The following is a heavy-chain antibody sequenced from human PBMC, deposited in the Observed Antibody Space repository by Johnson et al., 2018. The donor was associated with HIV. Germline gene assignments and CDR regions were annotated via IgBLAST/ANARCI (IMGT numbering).Heavy chain of an antibody. D-gene: IGHD6-19*01. V-gene: IGHV3-9*01. CDR3: ARDIIAVAGYDAFDI. J-gene: IGHJ3*02. Sequence: VQLVESGGGLVQPGRSLRLSCAASGFTVDDYAMHWVRQAPGKGLEWVSGISWNSGSIGYADSVKGRFTISRDNAKNTLYLQMNSLRAEDTAVYYCARDIIAVAGYDAFDIWGQGTMVTVS. CDR1: GFTVDDYA. CDR2: ISWNSGSI.